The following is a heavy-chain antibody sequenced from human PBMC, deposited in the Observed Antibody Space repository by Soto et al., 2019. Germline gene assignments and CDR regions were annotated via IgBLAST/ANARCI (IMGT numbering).Heavy chain of an antibody. CDR2: TIPVFNTA. CDR1: GGTLSDHG. CDR3: ARGVYGSGNYYTGPAAVDS. J-gene: IGHJ3*02. Sequence: QVQLEQSGAEVKKPGSSVKVSCKASGGTLSDHGVAWLRQAPGQGLEWMGGTIPVFNTAKYAQKFQGRVTVTADKFTNIAYMELSSLRSEDTAVYFCARGVYGSGNYYTGPAAVDSWGQGTMVIVSS. D-gene: IGHD3-10*01. V-gene: IGHV1-69*06.